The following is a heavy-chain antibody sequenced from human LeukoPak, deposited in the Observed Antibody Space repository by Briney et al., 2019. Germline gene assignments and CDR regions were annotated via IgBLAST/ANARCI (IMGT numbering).Heavy chain of an antibody. CDR1: GFTFSSYS. J-gene: IGHJ4*02. CDR3: ARDRGQYSSSAALDY. Sequence: GGSLRLSCAASGFTFSSYSMNWVRQAPGKGLEWVSSISSSSYIYYADSVKGRFTISRDNAKNSLYLQTNSLRAEDTAVYYCARDRGQYSSSAALDYWGQGTLVTVSS. V-gene: IGHV3-21*01. D-gene: IGHD6-6*01. CDR2: ISSSSYI.